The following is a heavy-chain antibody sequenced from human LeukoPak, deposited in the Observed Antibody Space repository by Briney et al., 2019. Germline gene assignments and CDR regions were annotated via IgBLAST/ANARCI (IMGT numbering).Heavy chain of an antibody. D-gene: IGHD6-13*01. CDR1: GYSFSSYW. V-gene: IGHV5-51*01. Sequence: GESLRISCKGSGYSFSSYWIGWVRQMPGKGLEWMGIIYPGDSDTRYSPSFQGQVTISVDKSISTAYLQWSSLNASDTAMYYCARRIAASGNYYYYMDFWGKGTTVTVS. CDR3: ARRIAASGNYYYYMDF. CDR2: IYPGDSDT. J-gene: IGHJ6*03.